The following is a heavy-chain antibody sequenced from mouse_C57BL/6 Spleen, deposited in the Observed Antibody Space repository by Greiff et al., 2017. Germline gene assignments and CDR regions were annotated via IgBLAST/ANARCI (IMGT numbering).Heavy chain of an antibody. CDR3: ARDALPDCFAMDY. CDR2: ISSGSSTI. V-gene: IGHV5-17*01. CDR1: GFTFSDYG. D-gene: IGHD1-1*01. J-gene: IGHJ4*01. Sequence: EVQLVESGGGLVKPGASLKLSCAASGFTFSDYGMHWVRQAPEKGLEWVAYISSGSSTIYYANTVKGRFTISRDNANNTLFLQITSLRSEDTAMYYCARDALPDCFAMDYWGQGTSVTVSS.